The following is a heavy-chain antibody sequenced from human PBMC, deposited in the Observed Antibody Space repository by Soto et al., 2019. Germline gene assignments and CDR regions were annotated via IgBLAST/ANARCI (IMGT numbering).Heavy chain of an antibody. V-gene: IGHV3-21*02. D-gene: IGHD6-6*01. CDR3: ARSEGFGSSSGMLYFAMDV. Sequence: VLLVESGGGLVKPGGSLGLSCAASGFTFSTYSMSWVRQAPGKGLEWVSSISSGGQYIYYADSLKGRFTISRDNAKNSLYLQMNSLRAEDTAVYYCARSEGFGSSSGMLYFAMDVWGHGTTVTVSS. CDR2: ISSGGQYI. CDR1: GFTFSTYS. J-gene: IGHJ6*02.